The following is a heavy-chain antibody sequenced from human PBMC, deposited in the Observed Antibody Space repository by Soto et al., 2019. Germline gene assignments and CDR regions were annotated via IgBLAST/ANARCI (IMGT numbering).Heavy chain of an antibody. CDR3: ARWGHYYYDSSGYYAYNY. V-gene: IGHV1-18*01. CDR2: ISAYNGNT. J-gene: IGHJ4*02. CDR1: GYTFTSYG. D-gene: IGHD3-22*01. Sequence: ASVKVSCKASGYTFTSYGISWVRQAPGQGLEWMGWISAYNGNTNYAQKLQGRVTMTRDTSISTAYMELSRLRSDDTAVYYCARWGHYYYDSSGYYAYNYWGQGTLVTVSS.